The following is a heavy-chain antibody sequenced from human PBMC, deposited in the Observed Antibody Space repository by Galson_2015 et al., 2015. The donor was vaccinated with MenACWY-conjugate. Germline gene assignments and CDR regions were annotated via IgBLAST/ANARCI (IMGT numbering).Heavy chain of an antibody. V-gene: IGHV4-38-2*02. J-gene: IGHJ3*02. CDR2: IYHSGST. D-gene: IGHD3-22*01. Sequence: ETLSLTCTDSGYSISSGYYWGWIRQPPGKGLEWIGSIYHSGSTYYNPSLKSRVTISVDTSKNQFSLKLSSVTAADTAVYYCARDDTQKYYDSKKLGAFDIWGQGTMVTVSS. CDR1: GYSISSGYY. CDR3: ARDDTQKYYDSKKLGAFDI.